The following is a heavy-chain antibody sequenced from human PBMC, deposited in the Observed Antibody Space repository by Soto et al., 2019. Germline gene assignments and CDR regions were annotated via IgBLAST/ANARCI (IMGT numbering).Heavy chain of an antibody. CDR3: AKDSSAYPGGYFDY. V-gene: IGHV3-23*01. Sequence: GGSLRLSCAASGFTLSSYAMSWVRQAPGKGLYWVSAISGSGGSTYYADSVKGRFTISRDNSKNTLYLQMNSLRAEDTAVYYCAKDSSAYPGGYFDYWGQGTLVTVSS. D-gene: IGHD3-22*01. CDR1: GFTLSSYA. CDR2: ISGSGGST. J-gene: IGHJ4*02.